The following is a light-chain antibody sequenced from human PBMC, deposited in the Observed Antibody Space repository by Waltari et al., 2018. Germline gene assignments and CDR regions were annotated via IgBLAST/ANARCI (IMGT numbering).Light chain of an antibody. CDR1: QSVSKY. J-gene: IGKJ1*01. CDR2: DAS. CDR3: QKYGTLPAT. V-gene: IGKV3-20*01. Sequence: SCRASQSVSKYLAWYQQNPGQAPRLLIYDASTRATGIPDRFSGSGWGTDFSLTISRLEPEDFAVYYCQKYGTLPATFGQGTKVQ.